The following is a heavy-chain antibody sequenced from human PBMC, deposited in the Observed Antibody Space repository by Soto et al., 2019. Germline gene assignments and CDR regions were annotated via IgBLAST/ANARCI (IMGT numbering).Heavy chain of an antibody. Sequence: PSETLSLTCTVSGDSISSGTHYWNWIRQHPGKGLEWIGYISSSGNSHYSPSLKSRVFMSVDTSKNLFSLKLSSVTAADTAIYYCVGRLTSIYTYFDTWGQGTQLTLSS. CDR2: ISSSGNS. CDR3: VGRLTSIYTYFDT. J-gene: IGHJ4*02. V-gene: IGHV4-31*03. D-gene: IGHD2-8*01. CDR1: GDSISSGTHY.